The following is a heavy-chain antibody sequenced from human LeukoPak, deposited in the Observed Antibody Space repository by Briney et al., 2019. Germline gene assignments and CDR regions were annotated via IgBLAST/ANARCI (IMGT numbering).Heavy chain of an antibody. CDR3: AKDPSGGSCYLDY. Sequence: PGGSLRLSCAASGFIFSNSAMHWVRQAPGKGLEWVAVISYDGSNKYYADSVKGRFTISRDNSKNTLYLQMNSLRAEDTAVYYCAKDPSGGSCYLDYWGQGTLVTVSS. V-gene: IGHV3-30*18. D-gene: IGHD2-15*01. CDR2: ISYDGSNK. CDR1: GFIFSNSA. J-gene: IGHJ4*02.